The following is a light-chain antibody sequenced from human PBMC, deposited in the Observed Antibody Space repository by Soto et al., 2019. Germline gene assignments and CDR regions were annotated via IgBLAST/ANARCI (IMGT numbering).Light chain of an antibody. CDR1: SSNIGAGYD. V-gene: IGLV1-40*01. Sequence: QAVVTQPPSVSGAPGQRVTISCTGSSSNIGAGYDVHWYQQLPGTAPKLLIYGNSNRPSGVPDRFSGSKSGTSASLAITGLQPEDEADYYCQSHDSSLSVLWVFGGGTKLTVL. CDR3: QSHDSSLSVLWV. J-gene: IGLJ3*02. CDR2: GNS.